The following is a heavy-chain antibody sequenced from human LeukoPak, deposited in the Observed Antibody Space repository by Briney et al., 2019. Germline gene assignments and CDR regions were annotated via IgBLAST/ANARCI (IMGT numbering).Heavy chain of an antibody. CDR3: AGIAVAGRNY. J-gene: IGHJ4*02. D-gene: IGHD6-19*01. CDR2: IYYSGST. V-gene: IGHV4-39*01. Sequence: SETLSLTCTVSGGSISSSSYYWGWIRQPPGKGLEWIGSIYYSGSTYYNPSLKSRVTISVDTSKNQFSLKLSSVTAADTAVYYCAGIAVAGRNYWGQGTLVTVSS. CDR1: GGSISSSSYY.